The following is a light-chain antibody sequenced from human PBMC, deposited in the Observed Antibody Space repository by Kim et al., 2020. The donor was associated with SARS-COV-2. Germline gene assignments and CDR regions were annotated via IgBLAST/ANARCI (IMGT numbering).Light chain of an antibody. Sequence: PGQTATITCSGHKLEDIYVSWYQQMPGQSPVLVMFQDLKRPSGIPERFSGSNSGSTATLTISGTQTVDEADYFCQAWDSNTHSAIFGGGTQLTVL. V-gene: IGLV3-1*01. CDR3: QAWDSNTHSAI. CDR2: QDL. J-gene: IGLJ2*01. CDR1: KLEDIY.